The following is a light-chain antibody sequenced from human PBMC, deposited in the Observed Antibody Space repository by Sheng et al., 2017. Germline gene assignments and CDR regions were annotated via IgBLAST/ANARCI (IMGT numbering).Light chain of an antibody. Sequence: QSVLTQPPSVSGAPGQRVTIPCTGSSSNIGPDYVVSWYQHLPGTAPKLLIHDNNNRPSGVPDRFSGSKSDTSASLAITGLQAEDEADYYCQSYDSSLSAYVFGGGTKVTVL. V-gene: IGLV1-40*01. CDR3: QSYDSSLSAYV. CDR2: DNN. CDR1: SSNIGPDYV. J-gene: IGLJ1*01.